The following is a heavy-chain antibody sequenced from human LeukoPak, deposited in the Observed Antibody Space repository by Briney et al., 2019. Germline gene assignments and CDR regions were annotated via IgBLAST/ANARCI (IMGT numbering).Heavy chain of an antibody. J-gene: IGHJ5*02. D-gene: IGHD3-22*01. CDR2: IYTSGST. V-gene: IGHV4-61*02. Sequence: SQTLSLTCTVSGGSLSSGSYYWSWIRQPAGKGLEWIGRIYTSGSTSYNPSLKSRVTISVDTSKNQFSLKLSSVTAADTAVYYCARGYYDSGGYNWFDPWGQGTLVTVSS. CDR1: GGSLSSGSYY. CDR3: ARGYYDSGGYNWFDP.